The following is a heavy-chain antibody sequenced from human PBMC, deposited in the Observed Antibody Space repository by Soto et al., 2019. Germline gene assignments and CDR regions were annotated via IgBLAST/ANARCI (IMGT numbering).Heavy chain of an antibody. J-gene: IGHJ4*02. CDR2: ISGNGGST. D-gene: IGHD6-19*01. Sequence: EVQLLESGGGLVQPGGSLRLSCAASGFTFSSYAVSWVRQAPGKGLEWVSAISGNGGSTYYADSVRGRFTISRDKFENTLSLQVNSLRAEDRAVYYCAREMCSSGGFSVGVYFDHWGQGSLVTVSS. V-gene: IGHV3-23*01. CDR3: AREMCSSGGFSVGVYFDH. CDR1: GFTFSSYA.